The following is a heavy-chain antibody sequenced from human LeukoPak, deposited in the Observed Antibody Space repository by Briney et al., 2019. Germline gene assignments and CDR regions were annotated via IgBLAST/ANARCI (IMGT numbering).Heavy chain of an antibody. Sequence: PSQTLSLTCTVSGGSISSGDYYWSWIRQPPGKGLEWIGYIYYSGSTYYNPSLRSRVTISVDTSKNQFSLKLSSVTAADTAVYYCARVAPPIAADYWGQGTLVTVSS. CDR2: IYYSGST. CDR1: GGSISSGDYY. CDR3: ARVAPPIAADY. J-gene: IGHJ4*02. V-gene: IGHV4-30-4*08. D-gene: IGHD6-13*01.